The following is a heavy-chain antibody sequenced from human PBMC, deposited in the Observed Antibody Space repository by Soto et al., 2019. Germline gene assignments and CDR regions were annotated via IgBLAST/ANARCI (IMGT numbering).Heavy chain of an antibody. J-gene: IGHJ4*02. CDR1: GFTFSSYG. Sequence: SLRLSCAASGFTFSSYGMHWVRQAPGKGLEWVAVISYDGSNKYYADSVKGRFTISRDNSENTLYLQMNSLRAEDTAVYYCAKVACGGDCYGEFDYWGQGTLVTVSS. V-gene: IGHV3-30*18. CDR2: ISYDGSNK. CDR3: AKVACGGDCYGEFDY. D-gene: IGHD2-21*02.